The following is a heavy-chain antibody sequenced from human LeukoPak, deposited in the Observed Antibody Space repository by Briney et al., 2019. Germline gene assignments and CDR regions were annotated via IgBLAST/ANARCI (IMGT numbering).Heavy chain of an antibody. Sequence: PSETLSLTCTVSGGSISPYYWSWIRQPPGKGLEWIGYIYYSGSTNYNPSLKSRVTISVDTSKSQFSLKLSSATAADTAVYYYARGGGSGRGNWFDPWGQGSLVIVSS. V-gene: IGHV4-59*01. CDR3: ARGGGSGRGNWFDP. D-gene: IGHD3-10*01. CDR1: GGSISPYY. CDR2: IYYSGST. J-gene: IGHJ5*02.